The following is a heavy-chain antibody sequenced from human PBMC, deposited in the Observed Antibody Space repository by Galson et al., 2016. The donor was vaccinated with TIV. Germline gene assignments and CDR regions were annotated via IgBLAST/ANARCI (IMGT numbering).Heavy chain of an antibody. J-gene: IGHJ4*02. D-gene: IGHD3/OR15-3a*01. CDR3: ARDRGGSNYFDY. Sequence: ASGFTFSSFWMSWVRQGPGKGLEWVANIKQDGSEKYFADSVKGRFTISRDNAKNSVYLQMNSLRAEDTAVYYCARDRGGSNYFDYWGQGTRVTVAS. CDR1: GFTFSSFW. CDR2: IKQDGSEK. V-gene: IGHV3-7*03.